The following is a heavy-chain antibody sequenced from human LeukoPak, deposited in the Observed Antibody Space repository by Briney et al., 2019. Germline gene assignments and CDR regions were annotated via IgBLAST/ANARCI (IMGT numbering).Heavy chain of an antibody. CDR1: GLTFSDYY. J-gene: IGHJ4*02. D-gene: IGHD4-11*01. Sequence: PGGSLRLSCAASGLTFSDYYMSWIRQAPGKGLEWVSAISGSGGSTYYADSVKGRFTISRDNSKNTLYLQMNSLRAEDTAVYYCAKAIDYSTVPFDYWGQGTLVTVSS. V-gene: IGHV3-23*01. CDR2: ISGSGGST. CDR3: AKAIDYSTVPFDY.